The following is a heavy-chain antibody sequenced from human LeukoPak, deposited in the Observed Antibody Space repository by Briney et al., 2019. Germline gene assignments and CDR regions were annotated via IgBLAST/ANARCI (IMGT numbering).Heavy chain of an antibody. Sequence: SETLSLTCTVSGGSISSYYWSWIRQPPGKGLEWIGYIYYSGVTNYNPSLKSRVTFSVDTSKSQFSLKLSSVTAADTAVYYCATSGATTATTWGGNWFDPWGQGALVTVSS. V-gene: IGHV4-59*01. J-gene: IGHJ5*02. D-gene: IGHD4-17*01. CDR3: ATSGATTATTWGGNWFDP. CDR1: GGSISSYY. CDR2: IYYSGVT.